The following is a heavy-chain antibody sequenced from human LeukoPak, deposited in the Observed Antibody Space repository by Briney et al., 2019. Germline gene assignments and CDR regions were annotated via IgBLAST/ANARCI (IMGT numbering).Heavy chain of an antibody. CDR1: GGSISSSYY. Sequence: PSETLSLTCTVSGGSISSSYYWGWIRQPPGKGLEWIGSIYYSGSTYYNPSLKSRVTISVDTSKNQFSLKLSSVTAADTAVYYCARVSTYYYDSSGYYDYWGQGTLVTVSS. V-gene: IGHV4-39*07. CDR3: ARVSTYYYDSSGYYDY. CDR2: IYYSGST. J-gene: IGHJ4*02. D-gene: IGHD3-22*01.